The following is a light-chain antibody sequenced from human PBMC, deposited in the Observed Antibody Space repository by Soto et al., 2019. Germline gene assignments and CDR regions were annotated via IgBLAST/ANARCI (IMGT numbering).Light chain of an antibody. Sequence: QSVLTQPASVSGSPGQSITISCTGTSSDVGGYNYVSWYQQYPGKAPKLIIYEVTKRPSGVSNRFSGSKSGNTASLNISWLQAEEKADYYCTSYRTGDNYLFGVGTKLTVL. CDR2: EVT. J-gene: IGLJ1*01. CDR3: TSYRTGDNYL. V-gene: IGLV2-14*01. CDR1: SSDVGGYNY.